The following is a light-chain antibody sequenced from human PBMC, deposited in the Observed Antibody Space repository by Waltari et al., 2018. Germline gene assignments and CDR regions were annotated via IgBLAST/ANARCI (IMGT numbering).Light chain of an antibody. CDR3: QQANRFPRA. Sequence: DIQMTQSPSSVSASVGVSVTITCRESQDIRTCLGWYQQESGKAPKLLICAASSLQDGVPSRFSGSGSGTDFTLTISSLQPEDFATYYCQQANRFPRAFGPGTKVEVK. CDR1: QDIRTC. CDR2: AAS. J-gene: IGKJ1*01. V-gene: IGKV1-12*01.